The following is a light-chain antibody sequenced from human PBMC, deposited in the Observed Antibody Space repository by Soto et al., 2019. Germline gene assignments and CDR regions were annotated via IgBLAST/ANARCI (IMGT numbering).Light chain of an antibody. CDR1: QGISNW. Sequence: DIQMTQSPSSVSASVGDRVTITCRASQGISNWLAWYQQKPGNAPKLLIYATSTLQSGVPSRFSGSGSGTDLTINISSLQPEDGETYYGLQDYNYPPTFGGGTKVDIK. V-gene: IGKV1-12*01. CDR3: LQDYNYPPT. J-gene: IGKJ4*01. CDR2: ATS.